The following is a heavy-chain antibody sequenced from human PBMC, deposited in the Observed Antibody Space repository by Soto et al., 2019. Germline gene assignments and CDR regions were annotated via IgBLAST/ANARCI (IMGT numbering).Heavy chain of an antibody. CDR2: TYYRSKWYN. J-gene: IGHJ6*02. CDR1: GDSVSSNSAA. Sequence: PSQTLSLTCAISGDSVSSNSAAWNWIRQSPSRGLEWLGRTYYRSKWYNDYAVSVKSRITINPDTSKNQFSLQLNSVTPEDTAVYYCARVPLVTEYSSSSQGTGGYYYYYYGMDVWGQGTTVTVSS. D-gene: IGHD6-6*01. V-gene: IGHV6-1*01. CDR3: ARVPLVTEYSSSSQGTGGYYYYYYGMDV.